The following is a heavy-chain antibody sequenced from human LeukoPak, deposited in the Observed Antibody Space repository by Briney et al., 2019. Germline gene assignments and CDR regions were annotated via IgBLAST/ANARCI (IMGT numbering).Heavy chain of an antibody. Sequence: GGSLRLSCAASGFTFSSYGMHWVRQAPGKGLEWVAVTSYDGSNKYYADSVKGRFTISRDNSKNTLYLQMNSLRAEDTAVYYCAKDADGSGSFSWFDPWGQGTLVTVSS. J-gene: IGHJ5*02. V-gene: IGHV3-30*18. CDR3: AKDADGSGSFSWFDP. CDR1: GFTFSSYG. D-gene: IGHD3-10*01. CDR2: TSYDGSNK.